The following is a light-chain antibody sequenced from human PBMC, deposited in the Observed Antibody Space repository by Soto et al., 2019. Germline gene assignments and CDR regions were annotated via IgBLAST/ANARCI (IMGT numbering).Light chain of an antibody. CDR1: QSVDSNY. CDR2: GAS. Sequence: EIVLTQSPGTLSLSPGDRATLSCRASQSVDSNYLAWYQQKPGQAPRLLIYGASTRATGVPHRFSGSGSGSDFTLTISRLEPEDFAVYSCQQYGSSPRTFGGGTKVDIK. J-gene: IGKJ4*01. V-gene: IGKV3-20*01. CDR3: QQYGSSPRT.